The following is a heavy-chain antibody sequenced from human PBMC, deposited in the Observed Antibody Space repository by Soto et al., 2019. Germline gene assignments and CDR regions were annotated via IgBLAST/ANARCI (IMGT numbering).Heavy chain of an antibody. CDR3: PRGVANQAAAAANWFDP. Sequence: QVQLQQWGAGLLKPSETLSLTCAVYGGSFSDYYWSWIRQPPGKGLEWIGEINHRGSTNYNSSLMSRVTISVDTSKNQFSLKLTSVTAADTAVYYCPRGVANQAAAAANWFDPWGQGTLVTVSS. D-gene: IGHD6-13*01. V-gene: IGHV4-34*01. CDR1: GGSFSDYY. J-gene: IGHJ5*02. CDR2: INHRGST.